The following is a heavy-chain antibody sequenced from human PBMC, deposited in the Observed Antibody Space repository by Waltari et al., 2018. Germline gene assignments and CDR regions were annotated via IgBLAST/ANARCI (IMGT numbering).Heavy chain of an antibody. CDR2: IYSGGST. CDR3: AKDRGGDY. V-gene: IGHV3-23*03. Sequence: EVQLLESGGGLVQPGGSLRLSCAASGFTFSSYAMSWVRQAPGKGLEWVSVIYSGGSTYYADSVKGRFTISRDNSKNTLYLQMNSLRAEDTAVYYCAKDRGGDYWGQGTLVTVSS. D-gene: IGHD3-16*01. J-gene: IGHJ4*02. CDR1: GFTFSSYA.